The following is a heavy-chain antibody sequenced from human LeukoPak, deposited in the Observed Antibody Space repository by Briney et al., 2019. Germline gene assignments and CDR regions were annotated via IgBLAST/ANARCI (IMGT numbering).Heavy chain of an antibody. CDR1: GFTFSSYD. Sequence: GGSLRLSCAASGFTFSSYDVSWVRQAPGKGLEWVSAISGSGDRTHYADSVKGRFTISRDNSKNTLYLQMNSLRAEDTAVYYCAKAPPYCSSTSCYVVDYWGQGTLVTVSS. CDR3: AKAPPYCSSTSCYVVDY. J-gene: IGHJ4*02. D-gene: IGHD2-2*01. V-gene: IGHV3-23*01. CDR2: ISGSGDRT.